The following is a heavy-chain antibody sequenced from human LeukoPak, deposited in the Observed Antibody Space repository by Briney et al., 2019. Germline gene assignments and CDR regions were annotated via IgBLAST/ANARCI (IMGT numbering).Heavy chain of an antibody. D-gene: IGHD1-26*01. CDR2: IIPIFGTA. Sequence: PVKVSCKASGGTFSSYAISWVRQAPGQGLEWVGGIIPIFGTANYAQKFQGRVTITADESTSTAYMELSSLRSEDTAVYYCARVGGWGRGIRLGLYYYYYMDVWGKGTTVTVSS. V-gene: IGHV1-69*01. CDR3: ARVGGWGRGIRLGLYYYYYMDV. CDR1: GGTFSSYA. J-gene: IGHJ6*03.